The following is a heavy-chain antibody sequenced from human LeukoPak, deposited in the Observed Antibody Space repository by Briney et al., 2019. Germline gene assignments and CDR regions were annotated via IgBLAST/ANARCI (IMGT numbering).Heavy chain of an antibody. Sequence: GGSLRLSCAASXXXXSSYSMNWVRQAPXXXXXXXXYISSSSSTIYYADSVKGRFTISRDNAKNSLYLQMNSLRAEDTAVYYCARVLGVLNIWGMDVWGQGTTVTVSS. V-gene: IGHV3-48*01. CDR3: ARVLGVLNIWGMDV. J-gene: IGHJ6*02. CDR1: XXXXSSYS. CDR2: ISSSSSTI. D-gene: IGHD2/OR15-2a*01.